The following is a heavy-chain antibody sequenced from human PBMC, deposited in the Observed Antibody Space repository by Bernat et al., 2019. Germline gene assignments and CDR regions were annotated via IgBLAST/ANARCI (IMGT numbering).Heavy chain of an antibody. J-gene: IGHJ4*02. V-gene: IGHV3-48*01. CDR3: ARDHPKYSYGYY. Sequence: EVQLVESGGGLVQPGGSLRLSCAASGFTFSSYSMNWVRQAPGKGLEWVSYISSSSTIYYADSVKGRFTISRDNAKNSLYLQMNSLRAEDTAVYYCARDHPKYSYGYYWGQGTLVTVSS. CDR2: ISSSSTI. CDR1: GFTFSSYS. D-gene: IGHD5-18*01.